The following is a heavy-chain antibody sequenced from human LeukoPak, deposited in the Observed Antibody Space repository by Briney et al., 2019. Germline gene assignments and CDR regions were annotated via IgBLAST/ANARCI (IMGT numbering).Heavy chain of an antibody. Sequence: SETLSLTCAVSGGSISSGGYSWSRIRQPPGKGLEWIGYIYHSGSTYYNPSLKSRVTISVDRSKNQFSLKLSSVTAADTAVYYCARSSPEAGIDYWGQGTLVTVSS. CDR3: ARSSPEAGIDY. CDR2: IYHSGST. CDR1: GGSISSGGYS. D-gene: IGHD6-13*01. V-gene: IGHV4-30-2*01. J-gene: IGHJ4*02.